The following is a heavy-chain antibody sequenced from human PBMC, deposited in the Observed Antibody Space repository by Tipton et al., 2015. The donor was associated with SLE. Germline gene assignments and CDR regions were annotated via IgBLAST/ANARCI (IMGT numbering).Heavy chain of an antibody. J-gene: IGHJ3*01. V-gene: IGHV5-51*03. D-gene: IGHD2-2*01. CDR3: ARAGYCRSTSFYDPLDAFDV. CDR2: IYTGDSDT. CDR1: GYRFTSYW. Sequence: QSGAEVKKSGESLKISCTGSGYRFTSYWIGWVRQMPGKGLEWMGIIYTGDSDTRYSPSFQGQVTISDDKSINTAYLQWSSLKASVSAMYYCARAGYCRSTSFYDPLDAFDVCVQGTMVTVSS.